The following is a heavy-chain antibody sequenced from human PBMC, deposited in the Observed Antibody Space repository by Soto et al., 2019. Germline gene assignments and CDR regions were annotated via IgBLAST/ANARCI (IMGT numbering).Heavy chain of an antibody. Sequence: QVQLVQSGAEVKKPGSSVNVSCKASGGTFSSYAISWVRQAPGQGLEWMGGIIPIFGTANYAQKFQGRVTITADESTSTAYMELSSLRSEDTAVYYCARDPLYCSGGSCLNPQHYYFDYWGQGTLVTVSS. V-gene: IGHV1-69*01. CDR3: ARDPLYCSGGSCLNPQHYYFDY. D-gene: IGHD2-15*01. CDR1: GGTFSSYA. J-gene: IGHJ4*02. CDR2: IIPIFGTA.